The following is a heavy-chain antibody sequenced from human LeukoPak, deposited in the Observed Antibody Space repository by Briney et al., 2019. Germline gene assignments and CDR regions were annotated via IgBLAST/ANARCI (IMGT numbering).Heavy chain of an antibody. Sequence: GASVKASCKASGYTFTGYYMHGVRQAPGQGLEWMGWINPNSGGTNYAQKFQGRVTMTRDTSISTAYMELSRLRSDDTAVYYCARESEWELLVSAFDIWGQGTMVTVSS. V-gene: IGHV1-2*02. CDR3: ARESEWELLVSAFDI. D-gene: IGHD1-26*01. CDR2: INPNSGGT. CDR1: GYTFTGYY. J-gene: IGHJ3*02.